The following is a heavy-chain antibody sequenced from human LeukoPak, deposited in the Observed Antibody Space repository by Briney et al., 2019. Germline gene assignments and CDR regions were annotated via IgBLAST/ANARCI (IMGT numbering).Heavy chain of an antibody. CDR1: GGSISSLY. D-gene: IGHD6-6*01. V-gene: IGHV4-59*08. CDR2: IYYTGST. J-gene: IGHJ4*02. CDR3: ARHRAYSSSSPFDC. Sequence: TPSETLSLTCSVSGGSISSLYWSWIRQPPGKGLEWIGYIYYTGSTNYNPSLKSRVTMFVDMSKNQFSLRLSSVTAADTAVYYCARHRAYSSSSPFDCWGQGTLVTVSS.